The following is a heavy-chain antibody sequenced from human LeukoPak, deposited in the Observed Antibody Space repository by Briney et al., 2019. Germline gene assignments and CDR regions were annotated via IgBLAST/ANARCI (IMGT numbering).Heavy chain of an antibody. CDR2: IIPIFGTA. CDR1: GGTFSSYA. J-gene: IGHJ4*02. Sequence: SVKVSCKASGGTFSSYAISWVRQAPGQGLEWMGGIIPIFGTANYAQKFQGRVTITADESTSTAYMELSSLRSEDTAVYYCARGTYWNYPTSSDFDYWGQGTLVTVSS. CDR3: ARGTYWNYPTSSDFDY. D-gene: IGHD1-7*01. V-gene: IGHV1-69*13.